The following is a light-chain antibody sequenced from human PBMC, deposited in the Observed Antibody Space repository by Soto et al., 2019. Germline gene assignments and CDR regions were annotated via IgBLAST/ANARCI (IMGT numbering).Light chain of an antibody. J-gene: IGKJ2*01. CDR2: DAY. CDR3: QRYNGY. CDR1: QSISIL. V-gene: IGKV1-5*01. Sequence: DIQITQSPSTLPASVGDRVTITCRASQSISILLAWYRQKPGKAAKLLIYDAYTFESGVPSRFSGSGSGAEFTLTISSLQPDDFATYYCQRYNGYFGQGTQVDIK.